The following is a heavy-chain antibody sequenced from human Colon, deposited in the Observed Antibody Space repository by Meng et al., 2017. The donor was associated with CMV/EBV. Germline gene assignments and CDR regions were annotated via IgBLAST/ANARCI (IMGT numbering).Heavy chain of an antibody. V-gene: IGHV3-15*01. CDR1: GLSFHDAW. J-gene: IGHJ4*02. D-gene: IGHD3-3*02. CDR3: AWDIAFYLAK. Sequence: VQRVEYGGCLVKPGQSRQISCVGSGLSFHDAWMSWVRQTPGKGLEWIGRIKSKGSGGTTDYAAPVKDRFIISRDDSKNTLYLQMNSLEIEDTAIYFCAWDIAFYLAKWGQGALVTVSS. CDR2: IKSKGSGGTT.